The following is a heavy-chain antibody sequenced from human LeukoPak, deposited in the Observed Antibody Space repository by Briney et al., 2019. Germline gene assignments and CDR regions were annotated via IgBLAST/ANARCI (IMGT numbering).Heavy chain of an antibody. CDR2: ISASGGST. J-gene: IGHJ4*02. V-gene: IGHV3-23*01. CDR1: GFAFSSYE. CDR3: APKDGTLTLIDY. Sequence: RSGGSLRLSCAASGFAFSSYEMNWVRQAPGKGLEWVSAISASGGSTYYADSVKGRFTVSRDNSKNTLYLQMNSLRADDTALYYCAPKDGTLTLIDYWGQGTLVTVSS. D-gene: IGHD1-26*01.